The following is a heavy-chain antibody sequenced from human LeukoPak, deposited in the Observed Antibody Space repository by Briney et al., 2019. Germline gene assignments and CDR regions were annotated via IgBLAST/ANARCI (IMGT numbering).Heavy chain of an antibody. J-gene: IGHJ4*02. CDR2: INTDGSST. Sequence: GGSLRLSCAASGFTFSSYWMHWVRQAPGKGLVWVSRINTDGSSTSYADSVKGRFTISRDNAKNTLYLQMNSLRAEDTAVYYCASLGLGDEFDYWGQGTLVTVSS. CDR3: ASLGLGDEFDY. CDR1: GFTFSSYW. V-gene: IGHV3-74*01. D-gene: IGHD2-21*02.